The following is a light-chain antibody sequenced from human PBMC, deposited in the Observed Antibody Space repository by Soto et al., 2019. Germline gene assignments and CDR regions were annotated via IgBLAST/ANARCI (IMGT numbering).Light chain of an antibody. V-gene: IGLV2-23*02. Sequence: QSALTQPASVSGSPGQSITISCTGTSSDVGSYNLVSWYQQHPGKAPKLMIYEVSKRPSGVSNRFSGSKSGNTASLTISGLQAEDEADYYCCSYAGSSTRTFGTGTKLTVL. CDR3: CSYAGSSTRT. J-gene: IGLJ1*01. CDR2: EVS. CDR1: SSDVGSYNL.